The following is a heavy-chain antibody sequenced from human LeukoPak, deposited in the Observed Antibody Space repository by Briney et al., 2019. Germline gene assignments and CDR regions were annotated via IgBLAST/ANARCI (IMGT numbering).Heavy chain of an antibody. CDR1: GYCFTSYW. CDR2: IYPGDSDT. CDR3: ARRMVAKTAFDY. Sequence: GASLKISCEGAGYCFTSYWIGWVRQMPGKGLEWMGIIYPGDSDTRYSPSFPGQVTISADKSISTAYLQWSSLKASDTAMYYCARRMVAKTAFDYWGQGTLVTVSS. J-gene: IGHJ4*02. V-gene: IGHV5-51*01. D-gene: IGHD5-12*01.